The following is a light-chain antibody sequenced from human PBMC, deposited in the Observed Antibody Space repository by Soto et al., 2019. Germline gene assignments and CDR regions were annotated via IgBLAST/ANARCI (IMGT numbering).Light chain of an antibody. CDR2: AAS. Sequence: EMRMSEDLGSRCASVGDRVTITCRASQSISSYLNWYQQKPGKAPKLLIYAASSLQSGVPSRFSGSRSGPDFTLTISSLQPDDFATYYCQQYDSFSRTVGQGTKVDIK. CDR3: QQYDSFSRT. CDR1: QSISSY. V-gene: IGKV1-39*01. J-gene: IGKJ1*01.